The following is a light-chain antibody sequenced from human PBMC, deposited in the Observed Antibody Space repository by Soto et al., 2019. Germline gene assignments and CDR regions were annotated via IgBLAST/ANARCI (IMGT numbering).Light chain of an antibody. CDR1: RSISSW. CDR3: QQYHSYYPWT. V-gene: IGKV1-5*01. CDR2: DAS. Sequence: DIQMTQSPSTLSASVGDRLTITCRASRSISSWLAWYQQKPGKPPKLLIYDASSLESGVPSRFSGSGSGTDFSLTITSLQPDDSATYYCQQYHSYYPWTFGQGTKVEIE. J-gene: IGKJ1*01.